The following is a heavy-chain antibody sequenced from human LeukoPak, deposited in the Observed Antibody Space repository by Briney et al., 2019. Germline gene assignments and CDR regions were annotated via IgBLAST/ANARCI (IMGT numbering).Heavy chain of an antibody. J-gene: IGHJ6*02. Sequence: LETLSLTCAVYGGSFSGYYWSWIRQPPGKGLEWIGEINHSGSTKHNPSLKSRVTISVDTSKNQFSLKLSSVTAADTAVYYCARGPHKSGSYLHYYYGMDVWGQGTTLTVSS. V-gene: IGHV4-34*01. CDR1: GGSFSGYY. CDR3: ARGPHKSGSYLHYYYGMDV. CDR2: INHSGST. D-gene: IGHD1-26*01.